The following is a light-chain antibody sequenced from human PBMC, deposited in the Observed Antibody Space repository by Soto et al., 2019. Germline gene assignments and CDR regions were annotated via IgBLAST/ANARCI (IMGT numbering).Light chain of an antibody. J-gene: IGKJ5*01. CDR3: QQRSNWPPIT. Sequence: DIVLTQSPGILSLSPGERATLSCRATERFDGRYLAWYQQKPGQAPRLLIYDASNRATGIPARFSGSGSGTDFTLTISSLEPEDFAVYYCQQRSNWPPITFGQGTRLEIK. CDR1: ERFDGRY. V-gene: IGKV3-11*01. CDR2: DAS.